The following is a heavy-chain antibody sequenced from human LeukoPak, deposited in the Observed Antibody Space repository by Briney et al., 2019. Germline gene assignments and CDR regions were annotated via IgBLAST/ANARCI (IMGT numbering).Heavy chain of an antibody. Sequence: GGSLRLSCAASGFTFSTYGMHWVRQAPGKGLEWVAFIRYDGSNKYYADSVKGRFTISRDNSKNTLSLQMNSLRAEDTAMYYCARRGSSSSSYYFHMDVWGKGTTVTVSS. CDR3: ARRGSSSSSYYFHMDV. CDR1: GFTFSTYG. V-gene: IGHV3-30*02. CDR2: IRYDGSNK. D-gene: IGHD6-6*01. J-gene: IGHJ6*03.